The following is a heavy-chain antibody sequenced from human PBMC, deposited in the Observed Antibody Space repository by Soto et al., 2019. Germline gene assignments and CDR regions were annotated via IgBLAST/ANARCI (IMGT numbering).Heavy chain of an antibody. J-gene: IGHJ6*02. Sequence: QVQLVESGGGVVQPGRSLRLSCAASGFTFSSYGMHWFRQAPGKGLEWVAVISYDGSNKYYADSVKGRFTISRDNSKNTLYLQMNSLRAEDTAVYYCAKDGVRFLEWLPFYGMDVWGQGTTVTVSS. D-gene: IGHD3-3*01. CDR3: AKDGVRFLEWLPFYGMDV. V-gene: IGHV3-30*18. CDR2: ISYDGSNK. CDR1: GFTFSSYG.